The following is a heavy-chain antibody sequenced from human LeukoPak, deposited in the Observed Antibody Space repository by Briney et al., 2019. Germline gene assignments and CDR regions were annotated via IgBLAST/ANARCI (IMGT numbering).Heavy chain of an antibody. CDR1: GFTFSSYA. D-gene: IGHD4-17*01. Sequence: GGSLRISCAASGFTFSSYAMHWVRQPPGKGLEWGAVISYDGSNKYYADSVKGRFTISRDNSKNTLDPQMNSLRAEDTAVYYCARGSKSYGDYIRSRIHYFDYWGQGTLVTVSS. J-gene: IGHJ4*02. V-gene: IGHV3-30*04. CDR3: ARGSKSYGDYIRSRIHYFDY. CDR2: ISYDGSNK.